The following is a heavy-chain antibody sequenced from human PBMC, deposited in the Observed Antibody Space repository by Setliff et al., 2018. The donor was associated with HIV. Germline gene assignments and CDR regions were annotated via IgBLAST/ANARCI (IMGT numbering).Heavy chain of an antibody. CDR3: ARRYFDSSGYSYYFDY. J-gene: IGHJ4*02. CDR2: IYPGDSDT. CDR1: GYKFTSHW. Sequence: PGESLKISCKGSGYKFTSHWIGWVRQMPGKGLEGRGIIYPGDSDTRYMPSFQGQVTISADESISTAYLQWSSLKASDTAMYYWARRYFDSSGYSYYFDYWGQGTLVTVS. V-gene: IGHV5-51*01. D-gene: IGHD3-22*01.